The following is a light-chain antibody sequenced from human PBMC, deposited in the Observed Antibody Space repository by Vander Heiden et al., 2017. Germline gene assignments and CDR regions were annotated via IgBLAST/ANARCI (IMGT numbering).Light chain of an antibody. CDR1: SSDVGGYNY. J-gene: IGLJ3*02. CDR2: DVS. Sequence: QAALTQPASVSGSPGQSLTISCTGTSSDVGGYNYVSWYQQHPGKAPKLMIYDVSNRPSGFSNRFSGSKSGNTASLTISGLQAEDEADYYCSSYTSSSTLVFGGGTKLTVL. V-gene: IGLV2-14*01. CDR3: SSYTSSSTLV.